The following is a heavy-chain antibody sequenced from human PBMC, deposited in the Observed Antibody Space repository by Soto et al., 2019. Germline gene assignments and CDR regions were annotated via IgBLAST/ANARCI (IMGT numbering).Heavy chain of an antibody. CDR2: INPNSGGT. CDR3: AREVITVATYYYYGMDV. J-gene: IGHJ6*02. Sequence: ASVKVCCKASGYTFTGYYMHWVRQAPGQGLEWVGWINPNSGGTNYAQKVQGWVTMTRDTSISTAYMELSRLRSDDTAVYYCAREVITVATYYYYGMDVWGQGTTVTVSS. D-gene: IGHD4-17*01. V-gene: IGHV1-2*04. CDR1: GYTFTGYY.